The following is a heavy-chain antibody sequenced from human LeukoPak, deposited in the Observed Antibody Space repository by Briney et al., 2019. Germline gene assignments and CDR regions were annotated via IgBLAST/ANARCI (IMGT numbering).Heavy chain of an antibody. V-gene: IGHV4-39*02. CDR2: IFDSGST. CDR1: GGSISNSAYY. Sequence: SETLSFTCTVSGGSISNSAYYWGWIRQPPGKGLEWIGSIFDSGSTYYNPSLKSRVTISVDTSKNHFSLNLNSVLAADTAVYYCARGSGARIGFDPWGQGTLVSVSS. D-gene: IGHD1-26*01. J-gene: IGHJ5*02. CDR3: ARGSGARIGFDP.